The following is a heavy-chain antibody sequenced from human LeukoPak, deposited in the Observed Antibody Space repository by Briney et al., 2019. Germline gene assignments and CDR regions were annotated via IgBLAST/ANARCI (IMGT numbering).Heavy chain of an antibody. Sequence: GGSLRLSCGASGFTFSSYAMSWVRQAPGKGLEWVSAISGSGGSTYYADSVKGRFTISRDNSKNTLYLQMNSLRAEDTAVYYCAKDPQYYDILTGYPAFDYWGQGTLVTVSS. D-gene: IGHD3-9*01. CDR3: AKDPQYYDILTGYPAFDY. V-gene: IGHV3-23*01. J-gene: IGHJ4*02. CDR2: ISGSGGST. CDR1: GFTFSSYA.